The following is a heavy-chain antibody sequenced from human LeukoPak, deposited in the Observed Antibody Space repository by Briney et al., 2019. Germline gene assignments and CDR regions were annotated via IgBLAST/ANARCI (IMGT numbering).Heavy chain of an antibody. Sequence: PGGSLRLSCAASGFTFSNHGMHWVRQAPGKGLEWVALIWYDGNNKYYADSVKGRFTVSRDNSKNTLYLQMNSLRAEDTAVYYCARDLAAGEHFYFDLWGRGALVTVSS. CDR1: GFTFSNHG. CDR2: IWYDGNNK. CDR3: ARDLAAGEHFYFDL. D-gene: IGHD7-27*01. J-gene: IGHJ2*01. V-gene: IGHV3-33*01.